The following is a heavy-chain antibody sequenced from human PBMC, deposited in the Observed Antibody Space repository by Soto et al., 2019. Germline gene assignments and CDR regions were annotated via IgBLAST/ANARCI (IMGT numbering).Heavy chain of an antibody. V-gene: IGHV1-69*13. J-gene: IGHJ3*02. CDR3: ARVGKATVIDAFDI. CDR2: IIPIFGTA. Sequence: ASVKVSCKASGGTFSSYAISWVRQAPGQGLEWMGGIIPIFGTANYAQKFQGRVTITADESTSTAYMELSSLRSEDTAVYYCARVGKATVIDAFDIWGQGTLATVPS. CDR1: GGTFSSYA. D-gene: IGHD1-26*01.